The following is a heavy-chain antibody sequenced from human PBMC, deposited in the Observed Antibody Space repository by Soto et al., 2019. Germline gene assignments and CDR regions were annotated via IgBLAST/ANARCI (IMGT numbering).Heavy chain of an antibody. V-gene: IGHV4-30-4*01. CDR1: GGSISSGDYY. CDR3: ARAPTYYYDSSGPKFDY. D-gene: IGHD3-22*01. CDR2: IYYSGST. J-gene: IGHJ4*02. Sequence: QVQLQESGPGLVKPSQTLSLTCTVSGGSISSGDYYWSWIRQPPGKGLEWIGYIYYSGSTYYNPSLKSRVTISVDTSKNQFSLKLSSVTAADMAVYYCARAPTYYYDSSGPKFDYWGQGTLVTVSS.